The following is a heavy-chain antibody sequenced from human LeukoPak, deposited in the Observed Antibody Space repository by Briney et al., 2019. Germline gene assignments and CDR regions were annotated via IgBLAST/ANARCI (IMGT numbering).Heavy chain of an antibody. J-gene: IGHJ4*02. CDR1: GFTFSSYS. CDR3: ARVLVDTAMEHFDY. Sequence: GGSLILSCAASGFTFSSYSMNWVRQAPGKGLEWVSSISSSSSYIYYADSVKGRFTISRDNAKNSLYLQMNSLRAEDTAVYYCARVLVDTAMEHFDYWGQGTLVTVSS. D-gene: IGHD5-18*01. V-gene: IGHV3-21*01. CDR2: ISSSSSYI.